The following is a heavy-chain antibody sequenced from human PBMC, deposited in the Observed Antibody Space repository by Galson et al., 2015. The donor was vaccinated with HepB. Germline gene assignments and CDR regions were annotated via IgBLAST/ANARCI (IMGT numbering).Heavy chain of an antibody. J-gene: IGHJ6*02. CDR2: ISYDGNNK. CDR1: GFTFSSYG. Sequence: SLRLSCAASGFTFSSYGMHWVRQAPGKGLEWVAVISYDGNNKYYADSVKGRFTISRDNSKNTLYLQTNSPRAEDTAVYYSAKDRAPQLLTFRYYVYGMAVWGQGRTVTVSS. D-gene: IGHD2-2*01. CDR3: AKDRAPQLLTFRYYVYGMAV. V-gene: IGHV3-30*18.